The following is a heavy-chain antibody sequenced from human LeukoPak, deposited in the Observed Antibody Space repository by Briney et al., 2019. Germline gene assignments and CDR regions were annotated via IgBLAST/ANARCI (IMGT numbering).Heavy chain of an antibody. CDR1: GYIFTSYY. V-gene: IGHV1-18*04. Sequence: GASVKVSCKASGYIFTSYYMCWVRQAPGQGLEWMGWISAYNGNTHYAQNLQGRVTMTTDTSTSTAYMELKSLRSDDTAVYYCARGGHRRYYYTSGSAFDPWGQGTLVTVSS. CDR2: ISAYNGNT. D-gene: IGHD3-10*01. J-gene: IGHJ5*02. CDR3: ARGGHRRYYYTSGSAFDP.